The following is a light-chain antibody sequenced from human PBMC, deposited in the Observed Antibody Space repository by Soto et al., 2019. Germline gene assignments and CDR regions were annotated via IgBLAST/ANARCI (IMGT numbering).Light chain of an antibody. CDR3: QQYNSYSRLT. Sequence: DIQMTQSPSTLSASVGDRVTITCRASQTISTWLAWYQQRPGKAPKLLIYEASSLESGVPSRFSASGSGTEFTLTISSLQPDDFATYYCQQYNSYSRLTFGGGTKVDIK. J-gene: IGKJ4*01. CDR1: QTISTW. CDR2: EAS. V-gene: IGKV1-5*03.